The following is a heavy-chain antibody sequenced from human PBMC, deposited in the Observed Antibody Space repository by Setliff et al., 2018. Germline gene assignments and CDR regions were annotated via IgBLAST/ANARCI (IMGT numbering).Heavy chain of an antibody. CDR2: MDPNSGNT. CDR1: GYTFMSYD. D-gene: IGHD3-22*01. CDR3: ARGRASGGYFEVWYSDL. J-gene: IGHJ2*01. V-gene: IGHV1-8*03. Sequence: GASVKVSCKASGYTFMSYDINWVRQATGQGLEWVGWMDPNSGNTAYGRKFQDRVTITRNTSISTAYMEPSSLRSEDTAVYYCARGRASGGYFEVWYSDLWGRGTLVTVSS.